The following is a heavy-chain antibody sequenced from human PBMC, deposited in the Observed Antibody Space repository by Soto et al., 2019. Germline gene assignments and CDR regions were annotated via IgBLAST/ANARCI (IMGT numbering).Heavy chain of an antibody. D-gene: IGHD3-22*01. CDR2: ISGSGGST. CDR1: GFTFISYA. J-gene: IGHJ4*02. V-gene: IGHV3-23*01. CDR3: AKDLAHYYDSSGRHY. Sequence: EVQLLESGGGLVQPGGSLRLSCAASGFTFISYAMSWVRQAPGKALEWVSAISGSGGSTYYADSVKGRFTISRDNSKNTLYQQMNSLRAEDTAVYYCAKDLAHYYDSSGRHYWGQGTLVTVSS.